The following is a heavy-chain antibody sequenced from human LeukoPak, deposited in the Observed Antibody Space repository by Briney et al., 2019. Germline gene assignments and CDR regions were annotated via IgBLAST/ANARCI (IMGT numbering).Heavy chain of an antibody. CDR1: GYSFTNYW. CDR3: ARLTGIVVVPAAMFGPPDY. J-gene: IGHJ4*02. V-gene: IGHV5-51*01. Sequence: GESLKISCKGSGYSFTNYWIGWVRQMPGKGLGWMGIIYPGDSDTRYSPSFQGQVTISADKSISTAYLQWSSLKASDTAMYYCARLTGIVVVPAAMFGPPDYWGQGTLVTVSS. D-gene: IGHD2-2*01. CDR2: IYPGDSDT.